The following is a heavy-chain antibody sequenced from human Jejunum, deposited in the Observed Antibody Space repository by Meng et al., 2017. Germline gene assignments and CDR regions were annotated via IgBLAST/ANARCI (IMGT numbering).Heavy chain of an antibody. CDR2: IKPDGSEV. V-gene: IGHV3-7*01. J-gene: IGHJ4*02. CDR1: GLSFSGHW. CDR3: ATRPPDINFYGVFDY. Sequence: GESLMISCAAAGLSFSGHWMSRVRQAPGKGLEWVAKIKPDGSEVNYVGSVKGRVTISRDNAKNSLHLQMNGPSAEDTAIYYCATRPPDINFYGVFDYWGQGALVTVSS. D-gene: IGHD3-3*01.